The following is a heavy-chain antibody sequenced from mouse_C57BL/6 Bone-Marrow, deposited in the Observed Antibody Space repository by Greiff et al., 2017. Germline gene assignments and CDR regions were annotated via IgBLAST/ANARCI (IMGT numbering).Heavy chain of an antibody. D-gene: IGHD2-2*01. V-gene: IGHV1-54*01. CDR2: INPGSGGT. CDR3: ARMVKGY. Sequence: QVQLQQSGAELVRPGTSVKVSCKASGYAFTNYLIEWVKQRPGQGLEWIGVINPGSGGTNYNEKFKGKATLTADKSSSTAYMQLSRLTSEDSAVYFCARMVKGYWGQGTTLTVSS. CDR1: GYAFTNYL. J-gene: IGHJ2*01.